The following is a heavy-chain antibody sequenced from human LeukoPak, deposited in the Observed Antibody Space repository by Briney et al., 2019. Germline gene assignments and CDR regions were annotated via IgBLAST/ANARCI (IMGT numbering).Heavy chain of an antibody. CDR3: ASSYDSSGYYYEYYFDY. Sequence: GGSLRLSCAASGFTFSSYAMSWVRQAPGKGLEWVSAISGSGGSTYYADFVKGRFTISRDNAKNSLYLQMNSLRAEDTAVYYCASSYDSSGYYYEYYFDYWGQGTLVTVSS. V-gene: IGHV3-23*01. J-gene: IGHJ4*02. D-gene: IGHD3-22*01. CDR1: GFTFSSYA. CDR2: ISGSGGST.